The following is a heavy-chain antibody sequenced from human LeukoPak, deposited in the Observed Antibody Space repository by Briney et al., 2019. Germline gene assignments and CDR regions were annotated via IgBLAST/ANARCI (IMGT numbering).Heavy chain of an antibody. J-gene: IGHJ4*02. V-gene: IGHV3-53*05. CDR1: GFTVSSNY. D-gene: IGHD1-26*01. CDR3: AKDIGGSYFDFDY. CDR2: IYSGGST. Sequence: GGSLRLSCAASGFTVSSNYTSWVRQAPGKGLEWVSVIYSGGSTYYADSVKGRFTISRDNAKNSLYLQMNSLRAEDTALYYCAKDIGGSYFDFDYWGQGTLVTVSS.